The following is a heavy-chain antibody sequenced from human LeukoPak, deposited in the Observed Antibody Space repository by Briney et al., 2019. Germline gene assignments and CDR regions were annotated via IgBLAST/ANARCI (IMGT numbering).Heavy chain of an antibody. CDR2: ISGSGDST. Sequence: GASLRLSCAASGFTFSTYAMSWVRHAPGKGLEWVSGISGSGDSTYYADSVKGRLTISRDNSKNTLYLQMNSLRAEDTAVYYCAKCASGRSSFFDYWGQGALVTVSS. D-gene: IGHD6-6*01. V-gene: IGHV3-23*01. J-gene: IGHJ4*02. CDR3: AKCASGRSSFFDY. CDR1: GFTFSTYA.